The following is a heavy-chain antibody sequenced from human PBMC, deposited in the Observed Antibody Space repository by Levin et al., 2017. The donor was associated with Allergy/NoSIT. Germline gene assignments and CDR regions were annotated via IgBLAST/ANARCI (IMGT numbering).Heavy chain of an antibody. CDR1: GFTFSTYG. D-gene: IGHD2-2*01. V-gene: IGHV3-30*18. J-gene: IGHJ3*02. CDR3: AKDQGCSSTSCHWAFDI. CDR2: ISNDGSNK. Sequence: GGSLRLSCAASGFTFSTYGMHWVRQGPGKGLEWVAIISNDGSNKYYADSVKGRLTISRDNSKNTLYLQMNSLRAEDTAVYYCAKDQGCSSTSCHWAFDIWGQGTMVTVSS.